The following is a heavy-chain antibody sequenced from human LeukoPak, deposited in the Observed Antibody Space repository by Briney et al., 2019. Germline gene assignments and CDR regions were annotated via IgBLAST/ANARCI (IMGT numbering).Heavy chain of an antibody. CDR3: ARAGYSYGTGYYFDY. J-gene: IGHJ4*02. V-gene: IGHV4-59*01. D-gene: IGHD5-18*01. CDR1: GGSISRYF. Sequence: SETLSLTCTVSGGSISRYFWSWLRLPPGKGLEWIGYIYYTGATYYNPSLMIRVIISLDTSKNQFYLKLSSVTAADAAVYYCARAGYSYGTGYYFDYWRQGALVTVSS. CDR2: IYYTGAT.